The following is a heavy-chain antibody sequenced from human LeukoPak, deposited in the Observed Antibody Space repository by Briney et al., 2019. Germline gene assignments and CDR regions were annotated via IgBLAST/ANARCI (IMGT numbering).Heavy chain of an antibody. V-gene: IGHV3-7*01. D-gene: IGHD3-10*01. CDR2: IKQDGSEI. CDR3: TRDRQGSGIYSTDY. CDR1: GFTFSNFW. J-gene: IGHJ4*02. Sequence: PGGSLRLSCAASGFTFSNFWMSWVRQVPGEGLEWVANIKQDGSEIHYVDSVKGRFTISRDNAQNSLYLHMHSLRAEDTAVYYCTRDRQGSGIYSTDYWDRGTLVTVSS.